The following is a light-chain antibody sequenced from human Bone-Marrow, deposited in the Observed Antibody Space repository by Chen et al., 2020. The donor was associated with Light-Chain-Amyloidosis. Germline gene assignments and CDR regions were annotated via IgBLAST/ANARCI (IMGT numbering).Light chain of an antibody. CDR2: DVS. J-gene: IGLJ3*02. CDR1: SSDVGGYNY. CDR3: SSYTRSSTLAV. V-gene: IGLV2-14*01. Sequence: QSALTQPASVSGSPGQSITISCTGTSSDVGGYNYVSWYLQHPGKAPKLMIYDVSNRPSGVSNRFSGSKSGNTASLTISGLQPEDEADYYCSSYTRSSTLAVFGGGTKLTVL.